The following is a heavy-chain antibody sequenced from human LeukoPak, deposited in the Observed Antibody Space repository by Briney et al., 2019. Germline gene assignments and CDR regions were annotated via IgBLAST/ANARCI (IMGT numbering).Heavy chain of an antibody. CDR1: GFPFNNYW. CDR3: ARAGASGWYAAGWFDP. D-gene: IGHD6-19*01. CDR2: INTDGRTT. V-gene: IGHV3-74*01. Sequence: PGGSPRLSCAASGFPFNNYWMHWVRQAPGKGLVWVSSINTDGRTTRYAASVQGRFTISRDNAKNTLYLQMNSLRVDDTAVYYCARAGASGWYAAGWFDPWGQGTLVTVSS. J-gene: IGHJ5*02.